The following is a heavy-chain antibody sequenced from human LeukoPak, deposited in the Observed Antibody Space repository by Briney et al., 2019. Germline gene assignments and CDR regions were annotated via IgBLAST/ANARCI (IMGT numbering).Heavy chain of an antibody. CDR1: GFTFSSYA. J-gene: IGHJ3*02. Sequence: GASLRLSCSASGFTFSSYAMTWVRQAPGKGPEWVSSITGSGLSTYYADSVKGRFTISRDNSKNTLYLQVNSLRVEDTAVYYCARDPGYCSGGSCQTSFDIWGQGTMVTVSS. D-gene: IGHD2-15*01. CDR3: ARDPGYCSGGSCQTSFDI. V-gene: IGHV3-23*01. CDR2: ITGSGLST.